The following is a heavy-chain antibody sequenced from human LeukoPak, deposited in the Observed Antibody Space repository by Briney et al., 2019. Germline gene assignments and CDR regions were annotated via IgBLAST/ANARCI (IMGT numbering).Heavy chain of an antibody. CDR1: GGTFSSYA. Sequence: GXSVKVSCKASGGTFSSYAISWVRQAPGQGLEWMGGIIPIFGTANYAQKFQGRVTITADESTSTAYMELSSLRSEDTAVYYCARVRPITIFGVVHDAFDIWGQGTMVTVSS. J-gene: IGHJ3*02. CDR2: IIPIFGTA. CDR3: ARVRPITIFGVVHDAFDI. V-gene: IGHV1-69*13. D-gene: IGHD3-3*01.